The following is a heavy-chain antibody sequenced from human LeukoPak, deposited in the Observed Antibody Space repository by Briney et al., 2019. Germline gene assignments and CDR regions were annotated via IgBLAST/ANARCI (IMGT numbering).Heavy chain of an antibody. D-gene: IGHD2-21*02. Sequence: GYLRLSCAASGFTFSSYYMSWVSQPPGKGLEWVSDMYTGGGRYYGDSVEGRFTISRDNSKNTVFLQMNSLRVEDTALYYCTRGQAYCGADCYSDWGQGTLVTVSS. V-gene: IGHV3-66*01. J-gene: IGHJ4*02. CDR3: TRGQAYCGADCYSD. CDR2: MYTGGGR. CDR1: GFTFSSYY.